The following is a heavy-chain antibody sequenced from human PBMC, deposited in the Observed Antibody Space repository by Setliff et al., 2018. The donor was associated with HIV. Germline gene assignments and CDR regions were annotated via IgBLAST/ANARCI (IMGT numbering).Heavy chain of an antibody. V-gene: IGHV4-31*03. J-gene: IGHJ3*02. CDR1: GGSISSGGYY. CDR3: ASPRSLLVWYDAFDI. D-gene: IGHD3-16*01. Sequence: SETLSLTCTVSGGSISSGGYYWSWIRQHPGQGLEWIVYILYSGSTYYNPSLKSRVTVSVDTSKNQFSLKLSSVSAADTAVYYCASPRSLLVWYDAFDIWGQGTMVTVSS. CDR2: ILYSGST.